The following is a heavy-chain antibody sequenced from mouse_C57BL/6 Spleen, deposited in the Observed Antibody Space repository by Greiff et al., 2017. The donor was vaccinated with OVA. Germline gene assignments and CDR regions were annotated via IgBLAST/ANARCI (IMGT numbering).Heavy chain of an antibody. Sequence: EVQLVESGGGLVKPGGSLKLSCAASGFTFSSYTMSWVRQTPEKRLEWVATISGGGGNTYYPDSVKGRFTISRDNAKNTLYLQMSSLRSEDTALYYCARQPYDYDWFAYWGQGTLVTVSA. D-gene: IGHD2-4*01. CDR3: ARQPYDYDWFAY. J-gene: IGHJ3*01. CDR1: GFTFSSYT. V-gene: IGHV5-9*01. CDR2: ISGGGGNT.